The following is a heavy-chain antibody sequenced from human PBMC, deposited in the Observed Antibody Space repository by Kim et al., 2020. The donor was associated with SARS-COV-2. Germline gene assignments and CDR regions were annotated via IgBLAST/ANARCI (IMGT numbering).Heavy chain of an antibody. V-gene: IGHV4-59*08. Sequence: SETLSLTCTVSGGSISSYYWSWIRQPPGKGLEWIGYIYYSGSTNYNPSLKSRVTISVDTSKNQFSLKLSSVTAADTAVYYCARHFDPNGTNDEGYYYYYSGMDVWGQGTTVTVSS. CDR3: ARHFDPNGTNDEGYYYYYSGMDV. J-gene: IGHJ6*02. CDR2: IYYSGST. CDR1: GGSISSYY. D-gene: IGHD1-1*01.